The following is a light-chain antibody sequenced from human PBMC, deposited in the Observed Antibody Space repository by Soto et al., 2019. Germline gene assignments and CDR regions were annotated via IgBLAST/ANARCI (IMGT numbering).Light chain of an antibody. V-gene: IGLV1-44*01. J-gene: IGLJ3*02. CDR3: ASWDDSLNARGV. Sequence: QSVLTQPPSASGTPGQRVTISCSGSRSNVGNNAVSWYQQLPGKAPKLLIYNNNQRPSGVPVRFSGSKSGTSASLAISGLQSEDEADYYCASWDDSLNARGVFGGGTQLTVL. CDR1: RSNVGNNA. CDR2: NNN.